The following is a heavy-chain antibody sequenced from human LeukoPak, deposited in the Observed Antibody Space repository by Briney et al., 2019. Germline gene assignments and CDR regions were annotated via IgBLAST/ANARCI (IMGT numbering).Heavy chain of an antibody. Sequence: ASVKVSCKASGYNFPAYFMHWVRQAPGQGLEWMGRINPNGGDTKYAQKFQGRVTMARDTSTSTAYMELSSLTSDDTAVYYCARVAYTSSWSNSDYWGQGTLVTVSS. CDR1: GYNFPAYF. CDR2: INPNGGDT. J-gene: IGHJ4*02. V-gene: IGHV1-2*06. D-gene: IGHD6-13*01. CDR3: ARVAYTSSWSNSDY.